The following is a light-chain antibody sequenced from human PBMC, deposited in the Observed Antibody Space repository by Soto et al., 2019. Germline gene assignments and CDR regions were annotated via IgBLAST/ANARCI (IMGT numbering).Light chain of an antibody. Sequence: DIEMTQSPSTLSASLGDRATIICRASQSISSWLAWYQQKPGTAPKLLIYHASTLESGVPSRFSGSGYGTEFTLTISSLQPDDFATYDCQQYNSYSFGQGTKVDIK. J-gene: IGKJ1*01. CDR1: QSISSW. V-gene: IGKV1-5*02. CDR2: HAS. CDR3: QQYNSYS.